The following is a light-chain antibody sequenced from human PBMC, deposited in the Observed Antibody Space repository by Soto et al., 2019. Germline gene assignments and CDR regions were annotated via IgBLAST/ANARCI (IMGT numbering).Light chain of an antibody. CDR3: QQLNSYSIT. Sequence: EIVMTQSPDTLYVSPGEGATLSCRASQSVRTKLAWYQQKAGQAPRLLIYGASTRATGIPDRFSGSGSGTEFTLTISSLQPEDFATYYCQQLNSYSITFGQGTRLEIK. CDR1: QSVRTK. J-gene: IGKJ5*01. CDR2: GAS. V-gene: IGKV3-15*01.